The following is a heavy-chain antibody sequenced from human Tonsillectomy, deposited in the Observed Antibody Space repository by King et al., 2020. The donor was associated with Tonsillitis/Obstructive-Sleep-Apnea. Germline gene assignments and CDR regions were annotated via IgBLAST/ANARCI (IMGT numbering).Heavy chain of an antibody. J-gene: IGHJ3*02. CDR2: IWFDGSQK. D-gene: IGHD1-14*01. CDR1: GFTFRTYG. V-gene: IGHV3-33*06. Sequence: QLVQSGGGVVQPGRSLSLSCAASGFTFRTYGMHWVRQAPGKGLEWVAVIWFDGSQKYYADSVKGRFTISRDNSKNMLYLQMSSLGAEDTAVYYCANSLRNDGDIGGQGTMVTVAS. CDR3: ANSLRNDGDI.